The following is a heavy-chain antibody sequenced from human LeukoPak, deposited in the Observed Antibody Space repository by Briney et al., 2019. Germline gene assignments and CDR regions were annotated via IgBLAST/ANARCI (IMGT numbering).Heavy chain of an antibody. Sequence: GGSLRLSCAASGFTFSDYAMNWVRQAPGKGLEWVSGTGSTGVSTFYADSVKGRFTVSRGNSKNTLSLQMNSLRAEDTAVYYCAKDPGVVPAHYFDYWGQGTLVTVSS. CDR3: AKDPGVVPAHYFDY. D-gene: IGHD2-2*01. J-gene: IGHJ4*02. V-gene: IGHV3-23*01. CDR2: TGSTGVST. CDR1: GFTFSDYA.